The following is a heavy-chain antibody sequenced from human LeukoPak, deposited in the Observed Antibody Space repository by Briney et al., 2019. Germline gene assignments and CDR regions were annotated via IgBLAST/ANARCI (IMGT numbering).Heavy chain of an antibody. CDR3: ARGNHCGSTSCALDY. J-gene: IGHJ4*02. CDR1: GYSFASYW. D-gene: IGHD2-2*01. V-gene: IGHV5-51*01. CDR2: IYPGDSDT. Sequence: GESLKISCEGSGYSFASYWIGWVRQMPGKGLEWVGIIYPGDSDTRYSSSFQGQVTISADKSIATAYLQWSSLKASDTAMYYCARGNHCGSTSCALDYWGQGTLVTVSS.